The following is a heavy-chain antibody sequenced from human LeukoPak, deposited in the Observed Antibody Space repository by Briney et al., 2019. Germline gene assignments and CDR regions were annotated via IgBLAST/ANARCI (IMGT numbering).Heavy chain of an antibody. J-gene: IGHJ4*02. D-gene: IGHD2-2*01. V-gene: IGHV3-74*03. CDR1: GFTFSITW. Sequence: GGSLRLSCAVSGFTFSITWMHWVRQPPGKGLVWVARITSDGSSTTYAESVKGRFTISRDNAKNTLYLQMNSLRAEDTAVYYCARDWYHAIDQGGQGTLGTVSS. CDR2: ITSDGSST. CDR3: ARDWYHAIDQ.